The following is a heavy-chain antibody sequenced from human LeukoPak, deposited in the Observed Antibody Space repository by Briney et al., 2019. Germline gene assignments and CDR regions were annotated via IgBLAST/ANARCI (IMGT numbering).Heavy chain of an antibody. J-gene: IGHJ4*02. CDR2: ISAYNGNT. Sequence: ASVKVSCKASGYTFTSYGISWVRQAPGQGLEWMGWISAYNGNTDYAQKLQGRVTMTTDTSTSTAYMELRSLRSDDTAVYYCARDPYVLLWFGEFPSFDYWGQGTLVAVSS. D-gene: IGHD3-10*01. CDR1: GYTFTSYG. CDR3: ARDPYVLLWFGEFPSFDY. V-gene: IGHV1-18*01.